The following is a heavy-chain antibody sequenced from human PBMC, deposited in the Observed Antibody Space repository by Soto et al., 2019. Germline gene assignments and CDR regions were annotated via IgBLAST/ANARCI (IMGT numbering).Heavy chain of an antibody. CDR2: INSDGSST. CDR1: GFTFSSYW. CDR3: ARDIRYSYGYEYYYYYYGMDV. Sequence: GGSLRLSCAASGFTFSSYWMHWVRQAPGKGLVWVSRINSDGSSTSYADSVKGRFTISRDNAKNTLYLQMNSLRAEDTAVYYCARDIRYSYGYEYYYYYYGMDVWGQGTTVTVSS. J-gene: IGHJ6*02. V-gene: IGHV3-74*01. D-gene: IGHD5-18*01.